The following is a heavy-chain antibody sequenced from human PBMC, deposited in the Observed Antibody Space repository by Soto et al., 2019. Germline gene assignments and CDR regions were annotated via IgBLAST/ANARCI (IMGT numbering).Heavy chain of an antibody. CDR3: ARDGTIYDSSDYYYIY. Sequence: GASVKVSCKASGCTFSRYTITWVRQAPGQGLEWMGGITPMFGTPNYAQKFQGRVTITADESTSTAYMELSSLRSEDTAMYYCARDGTIYDSSDYYYIYWGQGTLVTVSS. V-gene: IGHV1-69*13. D-gene: IGHD3-22*01. J-gene: IGHJ4*02. CDR1: GCTFSRYT. CDR2: ITPMFGTP.